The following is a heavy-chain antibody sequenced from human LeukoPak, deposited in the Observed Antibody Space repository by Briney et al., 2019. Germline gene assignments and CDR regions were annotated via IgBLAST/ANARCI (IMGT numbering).Heavy chain of an antibody. CDR1: GFTFSDYY. J-gene: IGHJ4*02. CDR2: ITSGSTI. Sequence: GGSLRLSCAASGFTFSDYYMSWIRQAPGKGLEWISYITSGSTIYADSVKGRFTISRDNAKNSLYLQMNSLRAEDSAVYYCARIYVYSSDPNYFDSWGQGTLVTVSS. V-gene: IGHV3-11*01. D-gene: IGHD4-11*01. CDR3: ARIYVYSSDPNYFDS.